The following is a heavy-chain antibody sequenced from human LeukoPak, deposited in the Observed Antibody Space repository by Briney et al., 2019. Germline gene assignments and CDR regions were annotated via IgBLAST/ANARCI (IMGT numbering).Heavy chain of an antibody. J-gene: IGHJ4*02. CDR1: GFTFNNYW. D-gene: IGHD6-6*01. Sequence: GGSLRVSCAASGFTFNNYWMTWVRQAPGKGLEWVANIKQDGSVKYYEDSVKGRFTISRDNAKNSVYLQMNSLRAEDTAVYYCARIGYSSSSLDYWGQGTLVTVSS. V-gene: IGHV3-7*01. CDR3: ARIGYSSSSLDY. CDR2: IKQDGSVK.